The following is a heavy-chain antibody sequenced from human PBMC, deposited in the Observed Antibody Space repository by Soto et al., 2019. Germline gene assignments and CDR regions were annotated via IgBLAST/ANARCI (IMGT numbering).Heavy chain of an antibody. CDR3: AHRLSDDVYSYFDL. J-gene: IGHJ2*01. Sequence: SGPTLVNPTQTLTLTCTFSGFSLSTSGVGVGWIRQPPGKALEWLALIYWNDDKRYSPSLKSRLTITKDTSKNQVVLTMTNMDPVDTATYYCAHRLSDDVYSYFDLWGRGTLVTVSS. D-gene: IGHD3-10*02. V-gene: IGHV2-5*01. CDR1: GFSLSTSGVG. CDR2: IYWNDDK.